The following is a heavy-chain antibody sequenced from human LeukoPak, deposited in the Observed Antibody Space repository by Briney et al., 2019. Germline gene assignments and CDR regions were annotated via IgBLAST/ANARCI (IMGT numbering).Heavy chain of an antibody. V-gene: IGHV4-61*02. J-gene: IGHJ4*02. CDR3: AREALGYCSSTSCSWRFDY. D-gene: IGHD2-2*01. CDR2: IYTSGST. Sequence: SETLSLTCTVSGGSISSGGYYWSWIRQPAGKGLEWIGRIYTSGSTNYNPSLKSRVTISVDTSKNQFSLKLSSVTAADTAVYYCAREALGYCSSTSCSWRFDYWGREPWSPSPQ. CDR1: GGSISSGGYY.